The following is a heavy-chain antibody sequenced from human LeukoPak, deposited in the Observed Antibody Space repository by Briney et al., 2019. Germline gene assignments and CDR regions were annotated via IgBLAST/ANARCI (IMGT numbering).Heavy chain of an antibody. CDR3: ARQVKVGGLIGHYFDF. Sequence: SETLSLTCTLSGGSISSSDYYWGWIRQPPGKGLEWIGSIYYSGSTYYNPSLKSRVIISVDTSKNQFSLKLSSVTAADTAVYHCARQVKVGGLIGHYFDFWGQGTLVTVSS. CDR1: GGSISSSDYY. D-gene: IGHD3-16*01. V-gene: IGHV4-39*01. J-gene: IGHJ4*02. CDR2: IYYSGST.